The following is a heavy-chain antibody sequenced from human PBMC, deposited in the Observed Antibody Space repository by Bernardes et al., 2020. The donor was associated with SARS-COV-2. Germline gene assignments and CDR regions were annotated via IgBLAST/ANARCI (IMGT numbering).Heavy chain of an antibody. CDR3: AREDALDV. J-gene: IGHJ6*02. CDR1: GFSFSTYT. CDR2: ISSSSTYI. Sequence: GGSLRLSCAASGFSFSTYTMNWVRQAPGKGLEWVSTISSSSTYIDYADSVKGRFTISRDNAKNSLYLQMNSLRAEDTAVYYCAREDALDVCGQGTTVTVSS. V-gene: IGHV3-21*01.